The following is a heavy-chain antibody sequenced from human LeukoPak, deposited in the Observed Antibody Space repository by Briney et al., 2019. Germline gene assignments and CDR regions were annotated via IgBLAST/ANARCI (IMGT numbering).Heavy chain of an antibody. V-gene: IGHV4-59*08. CDR3: ARGLGDFDY. Sequence: SETLSLTCTVSGGSISSYYWSWIRQPPGKGLEWIGYIYYSGSTYYNPSLKSRVTISVDTSKNQFSLKLSSVTAADTAVYYCARGLGDFDYWGQGTLVTVSS. J-gene: IGHJ4*02. D-gene: IGHD4-17*01. CDR2: IYYSGST. CDR1: GGSISSYY.